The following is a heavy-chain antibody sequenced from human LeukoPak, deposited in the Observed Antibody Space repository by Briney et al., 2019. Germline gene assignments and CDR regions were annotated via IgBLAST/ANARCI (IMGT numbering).Heavy chain of an antibody. CDR1: GGSISSYY. D-gene: IGHD3-22*01. Sequence: SETLSLTCTVSGGSISSYYWSWIRQPPGKGLEWIGYIYYSGSTNYNPSLKSRVTISVDTSKNQFSLKLSSVTAADTAVYYCASRPRITMISSSDYWGQGTLVTVSS. V-gene: IGHV4-59*01. CDR2: IYYSGST. CDR3: ASRPRITMISSSDY. J-gene: IGHJ4*02.